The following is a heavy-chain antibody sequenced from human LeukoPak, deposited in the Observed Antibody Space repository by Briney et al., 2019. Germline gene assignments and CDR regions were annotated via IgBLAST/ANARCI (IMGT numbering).Heavy chain of an antibody. J-gene: IGHJ4*02. D-gene: IGHD6-13*01. CDR3: ARVTIAAAGQPFDY. V-gene: IGHV1-69*05. Sequence: ASVKVSCKASGGTFSSYAISCVRQAPGQGLEWMGRIIPIFGTANYAQKFQGRVTITTDESTSTAYMELSSLRSEDTAVYYCARVTIAAAGQPFDYWGQGTLVTVSS. CDR2: IIPIFGTA. CDR1: GGTFSSYA.